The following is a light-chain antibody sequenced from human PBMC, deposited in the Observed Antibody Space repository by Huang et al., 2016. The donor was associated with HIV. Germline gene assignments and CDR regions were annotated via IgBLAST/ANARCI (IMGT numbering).Light chain of an antibody. CDR2: GAS. CDR3: QHYGTLFT. J-gene: IGKJ2*01. V-gene: IGKV3-20*01. Sequence: EIILTQSPATLSLSPGERATLSCRASQSVSGSNLAWYQQKLCQAPRLLIYGASTRATGIPDMCSASGSGTDFTLTISRLEPEDFAVYYCQHYGTLFTFGQGTEVEIK. CDR1: QSVSGSN.